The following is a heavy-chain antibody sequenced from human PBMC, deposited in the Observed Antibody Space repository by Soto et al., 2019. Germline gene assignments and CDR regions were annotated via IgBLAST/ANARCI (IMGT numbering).Heavy chain of an antibody. J-gene: IGHJ4*02. Sequence: EASVKVSCKASGYTFISYYMHWVRQAPGQGLEWMGIINPSGDSTTYAQKFRGRFTTTRDTSTNTLFMELSSLRSEDTAVYYCARDWEFGYWGQGTLVTVSS. D-gene: IGHD3-10*01. CDR1: GYTFISYY. CDR3: ARDWEFGY. V-gene: IGHV1-46*01. CDR2: INPSGDST.